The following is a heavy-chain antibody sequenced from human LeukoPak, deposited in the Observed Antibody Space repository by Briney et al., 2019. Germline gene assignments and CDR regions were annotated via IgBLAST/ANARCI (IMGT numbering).Heavy chain of an antibody. CDR1: GITFSNYE. CDR2: ISNSGSTM. J-gene: IGHJ4*02. V-gene: IGHV3-48*03. CDR3: ARGFRDTAMFLDY. D-gene: IGHD5-18*01. Sequence: PGGSLRLPCVASGITFSNYEMNWVRQAPGKGLEWLSCISNSGSTMYYADSVKGRFTISRDNAKNSLYLQMNSLRAEDTAVYYCARGFRDTAMFLDYWGQGTLVTVSS.